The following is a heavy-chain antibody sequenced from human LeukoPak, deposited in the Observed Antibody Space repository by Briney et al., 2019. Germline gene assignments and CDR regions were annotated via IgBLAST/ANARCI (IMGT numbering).Heavy chain of an antibody. D-gene: IGHD6-13*01. CDR1: GFTFSSYD. J-gene: IGHJ6*02. V-gene: IGHV3-13*01. CDR3: ARGVLSSSWLHYYYYYGMDV. Sequence: GGSLRLSCAASGFTFSSYDMHWVRQATGKGLEWVSAIGTAGDTYYPGSVKGRFTISRENAKNSLYLQMNSLRAGDTAVYYCARGVLSSSWLHYYYYYGMDVWGQGTTATVSS. CDR2: IGTAGDT.